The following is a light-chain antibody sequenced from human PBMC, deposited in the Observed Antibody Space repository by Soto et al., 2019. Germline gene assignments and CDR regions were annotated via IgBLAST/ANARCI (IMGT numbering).Light chain of an antibody. CDR3: QQYNNWPPG. CDR1: QSVSSN. CDR2: GAS. J-gene: IGKJ1*01. V-gene: IGKV3-15*01. Sequence: EIVMTQSPATLSVSPGERATPSCRASQSVSSNLAWYQQKPGQAPRLLIYGASTRATGIPARFSGSGSGTEFTLTISSLQSEDFAVYYCQQYNNWPPGFGQGTKVEIK.